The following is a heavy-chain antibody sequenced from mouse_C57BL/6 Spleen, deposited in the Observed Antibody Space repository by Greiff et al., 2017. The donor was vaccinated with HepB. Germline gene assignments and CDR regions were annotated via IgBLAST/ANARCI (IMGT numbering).Heavy chain of an antibody. CDR1: GYTFTSYW. V-gene: IGHV1-69*01. CDR2: IDPSDSYT. D-gene: IGHD1-1*01. CDR3: ARRRYYYGSSRGNFFDY. J-gene: IGHJ2*01. Sequence: VQLQQSGAELVKPGASVKLSCKASGYTFTSYWMHWVKQRPGQGLEWIGEIDPSDSYTNYNQKVKGKSTFTVDKSSSTAYMQLSSLTSEDSAVYYCARRRYYYGSSRGNFFDYWGQGTTLTVSS.